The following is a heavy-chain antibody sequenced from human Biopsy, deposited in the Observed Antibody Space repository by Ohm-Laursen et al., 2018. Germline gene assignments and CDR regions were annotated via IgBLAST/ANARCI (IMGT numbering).Heavy chain of an antibody. CDR2: ISDRGTT. J-gene: IGHJ3*01. CDR3: ARLYRLDDYWNDDPPDAFDV. D-gene: IGHD3-3*01. Sequence: SDTLSLTCTVSGGPMSGDYWSWIRQSPRKGLEWIGHISDRGTTNSNPSLRGRITISVDTSKNQFSLKLNSVSAADTALFFCARLYRLDDYWNDDPPDAFDVWGPGTMVTVSS. CDR1: GGPMSGDY. V-gene: IGHV4-59*07.